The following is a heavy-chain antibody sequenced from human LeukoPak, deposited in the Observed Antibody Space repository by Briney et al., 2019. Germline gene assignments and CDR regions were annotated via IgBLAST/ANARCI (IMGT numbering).Heavy chain of an antibody. CDR3: ASIITMITN. V-gene: IGHV4-39*07. CDR2: IYYSGST. Sequence: SETLSLTCTVSAGSISSSDYYWGWIRQPPGKGLEWIGSIYYSGSTYYNPSLKSRVTISLDTSKNQFSLKLSSVTAADTAVYCCASIITMITNWGQGTLVIVSS. J-gene: IGHJ4*02. CDR1: AGSISSSDYY. D-gene: IGHD3-22*01.